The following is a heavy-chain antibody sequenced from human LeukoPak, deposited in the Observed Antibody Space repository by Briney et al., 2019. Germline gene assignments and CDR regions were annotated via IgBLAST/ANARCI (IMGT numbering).Heavy chain of an antibody. CDR1: GFTFSSYW. Sequence: GGSLRLSCVGSGFTFSSYWMHWVRQGPGKGLEWVSAISGSGGSTYYADSVKGRFTISRDNSKNTLYLQMNSLRAEDTAVYYCAKDRQVLLRTVSGYWGRGTLVTVSS. CDR3: AKDRQVLLRTVSGY. J-gene: IGHJ4*02. D-gene: IGHD3-16*01. CDR2: ISGSGGST. V-gene: IGHV3-23*01.